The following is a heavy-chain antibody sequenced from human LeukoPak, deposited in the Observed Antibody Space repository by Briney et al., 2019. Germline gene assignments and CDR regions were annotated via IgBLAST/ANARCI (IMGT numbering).Heavy chain of an antibody. J-gene: IGHJ4*02. V-gene: IGHV3-23*01. Sequence: GGSLRLSCAASGFTFSSYAMSWVRQAPGKGLEWVSSISGNSGSTYYADSVKGRFTISRDDSKNTVYLQMNSLRAEDTAVYYCAKVSAWAMVGATYFDYWGQGTLVTVSS. D-gene: IGHD1-26*01. CDR1: GFTFSSYA. CDR2: ISGNSGST. CDR3: AKVSAWAMVGATYFDY.